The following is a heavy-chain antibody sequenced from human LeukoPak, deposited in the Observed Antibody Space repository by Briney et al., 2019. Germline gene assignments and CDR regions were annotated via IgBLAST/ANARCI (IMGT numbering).Heavy chain of an antibody. Sequence: SETLSLTCTVSGGSFSTTDYNWGWMRQPPGKGPEWIGTLYYSGNTYYNPSLKSRVTISVDTSKNQFSLKLSSVTAADTAVYYCARVMDYWGQGTLVTVSS. CDR2: LYYSGNT. CDR3: ARVMDY. CDR1: GGSFSTTDYN. V-gene: IGHV4-39*07. J-gene: IGHJ4*02.